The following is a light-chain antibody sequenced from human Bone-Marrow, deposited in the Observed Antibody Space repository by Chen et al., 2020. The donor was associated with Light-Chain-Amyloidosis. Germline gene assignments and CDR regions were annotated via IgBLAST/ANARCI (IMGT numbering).Light chain of an antibody. Sequence: QSALPQPASVPGSPGPSLTLSCPGTSSDVGGYNYVPWYQQHPGKAPKLMIYDVSNRPSGVSNRFSGSKSGNTASLTISGLQAEDEADYYCSSYTSSSTLVVFGGGTKLTVL. J-gene: IGLJ2*01. V-gene: IGLV2-14*01. CDR2: DVS. CDR1: SSDVGGYNY. CDR3: SSYTSSSTLVV.